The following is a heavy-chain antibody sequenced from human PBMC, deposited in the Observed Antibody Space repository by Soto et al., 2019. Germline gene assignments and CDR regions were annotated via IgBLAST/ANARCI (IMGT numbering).Heavy chain of an antibody. CDR2: INAGNGNT. Sequence: ASVKVSCKASGYTFTSYAMHWVRQAPGQRPEWMGWINAGNGNTKYSQRFQGRVTITSDTSASTAYMELSSLRSEDTAVYYCAREQFITIFGVVQNWFDPWGQGTLVTVSS. D-gene: IGHD3-3*01. J-gene: IGHJ5*02. CDR1: GYTFTSYA. CDR3: AREQFITIFGVVQNWFDP. V-gene: IGHV1-3*01.